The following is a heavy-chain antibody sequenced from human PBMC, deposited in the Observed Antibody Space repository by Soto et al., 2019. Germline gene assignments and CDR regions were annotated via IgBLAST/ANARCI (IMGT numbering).Heavy chain of an antibody. D-gene: IGHD3-22*01. CDR2: FSGSGDYT. J-gene: IGHJ4*02. V-gene: IGHV3-23*01. CDR1: GFTFSTYA. CDR3: AKADYYDSSGYSFDY. Sequence: EVQLLESGGGLIQPGGSLRLSCAASGFTFSTYAMSWVCQAPGKGLEWVSSFSGSGDYTYYADSMKGRFTISRDNSKNTLYLQMNSLRAEDTAVYYCAKADYYDSSGYSFDYWGQGTLVTVSS.